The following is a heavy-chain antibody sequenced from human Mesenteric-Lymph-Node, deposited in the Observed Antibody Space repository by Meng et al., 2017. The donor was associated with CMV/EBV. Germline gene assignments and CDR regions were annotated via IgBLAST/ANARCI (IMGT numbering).Heavy chain of an antibody. V-gene: IGHV3-21*01. CDR3: ARCIAVAGFDY. CDR2: ISSSSSYI. J-gene: IGHJ4*02. Sequence: LSLTCAASGFTFSSYSMNWVRQAPGKGLEWVSSISSSSSYIYYADSVKGRFTISRDNAKNSLYLQMNSLRAEDTAVYYCARCIAVAGFDYWGQGTLVTVSS. D-gene: IGHD6-19*01. CDR1: GFTFSSYS.